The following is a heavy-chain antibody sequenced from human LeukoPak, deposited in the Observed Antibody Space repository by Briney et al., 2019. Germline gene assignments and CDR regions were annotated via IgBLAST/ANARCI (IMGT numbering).Heavy chain of an antibody. CDR3: ARRGTIDSGRPWN. J-gene: IGHJ4*02. V-gene: IGHV4-31*03. CDR1: GGSISSSGYY. Sequence: PSETLSLTCTVSGGSISSSGYYWSWIRQHPGKGLEWIGYIYYSGSTYYNPSLKSRVTLSVDTSKNQFSLKLSSVTAADTAVYYCARRGTIDSGRPWNWGQGTLVTVSS. D-gene: IGHD1-26*01. CDR2: IYYSGST.